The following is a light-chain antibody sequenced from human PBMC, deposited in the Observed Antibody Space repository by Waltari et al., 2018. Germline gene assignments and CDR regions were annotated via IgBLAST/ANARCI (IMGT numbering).Light chain of an antibody. CDR2: VAS. Sequence: DIQMTQSPSSLPASVGDRVTITCRASQSISNYLNWYQHKPGEAPKILVDVASNLQRGVPSRFSGSGYETDFTLTISSLQLEDFATYYCQQSYNAPYTFGQGTNVEIK. J-gene: IGKJ2*01. CDR3: QQSYNAPYT. CDR1: QSISNY. V-gene: IGKV1-39*01.